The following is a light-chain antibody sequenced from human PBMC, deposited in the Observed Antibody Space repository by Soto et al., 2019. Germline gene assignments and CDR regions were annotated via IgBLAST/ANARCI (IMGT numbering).Light chain of an antibody. CDR3: QQYGSLWT. Sequence: EIVLTQSPATLSFSPGERATLSCRASQSVSSSYLAWYQQKPGQAPRLLIYGASSRATGIPDRFSGSGSGTDFTLTISRLEPEDFAVYYCQQYGSLWTFGQGTKVDIK. CDR1: QSVSSSY. V-gene: IGKV3-20*01. J-gene: IGKJ1*01. CDR2: GAS.